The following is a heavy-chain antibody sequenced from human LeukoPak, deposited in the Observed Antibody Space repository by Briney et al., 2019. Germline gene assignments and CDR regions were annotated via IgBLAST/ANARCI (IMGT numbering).Heavy chain of an antibody. CDR3: ARAQRDLSPPHYYGMDV. V-gene: IGHV3-7*01. CDR1: GFTFSSYW. J-gene: IGHJ6*02. Sequence: GGSLRLSCAASGFTFSSYWMSWVRQAPGKGLEWVANIKQDGSEKYYVDSVKGRFTISRDNAKNSLYLQMNSLRAEDTAVYYCARAQRDLSPPHYYGMDVWGQGTTVTVSS. CDR2: IKQDGSEK. D-gene: IGHD2-21*01.